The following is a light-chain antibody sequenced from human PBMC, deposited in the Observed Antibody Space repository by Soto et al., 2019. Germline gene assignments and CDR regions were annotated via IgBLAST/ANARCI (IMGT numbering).Light chain of an antibody. CDR2: KAS. J-gene: IGKJ2*01. V-gene: IGKV1-5*03. Sequence: DIQMTQSPSTLSASVGDRVTITCRASQSISSWLAWYQQKPGKAPKLLIYKASSLESGVPSRFSGSGSGTEFTRTISSLQPDDFATYYCQQYNSWYTFGQGTKLE. CDR1: QSISSW. CDR3: QQYNSWYT.